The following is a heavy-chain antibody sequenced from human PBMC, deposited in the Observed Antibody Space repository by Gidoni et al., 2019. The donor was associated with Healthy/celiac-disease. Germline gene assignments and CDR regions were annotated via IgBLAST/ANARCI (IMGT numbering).Heavy chain of an antibody. V-gene: IGHV4-34*01. CDR2: INHSGST. CDR3: ARGGRRLGNLPGGYYYYGMDV. J-gene: IGHJ6*02. Sequence: QVQLQQWGAGLLKPSETLSLTCAVYGGSFSGYYWSWIRQPPGKGLEWIGEINHSGSTNYNPSLKSRVTISVDTSKNQFSLKLSSVTAADTAVYYCARGGRRLGNLPGGYYYYGMDVWGQGTTVTVSS. CDR1: GGSFSGYY. D-gene: IGHD1-1*01.